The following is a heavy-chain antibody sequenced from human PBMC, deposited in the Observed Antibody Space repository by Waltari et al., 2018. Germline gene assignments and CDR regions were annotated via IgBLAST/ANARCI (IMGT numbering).Heavy chain of an antibody. Sequence: HVQVVQSGAEVKRPGASLKVSCKASGYPFTGHYMHWVRQAPGQGLEWMGWINPNSGGTNYAQKFQGRVTMTRDTSISTAYMELSRLRSDDTAVYYCARGITGTTGDYFDYWGQGTLVTVSS. CDR3: ARGITGTTGDYFDY. J-gene: IGHJ4*02. V-gene: IGHV1-2*02. CDR1: GYPFTGHY. D-gene: IGHD1-7*01. CDR2: INPNSGGT.